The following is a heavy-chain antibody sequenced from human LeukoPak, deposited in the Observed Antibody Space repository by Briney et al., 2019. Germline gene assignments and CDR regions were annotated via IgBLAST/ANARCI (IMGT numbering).Heavy chain of an antibody. Sequence: ASVKVSCKASGYTFTSYDINWVRQATGQGLEWMGWMNPNSGNTGYALKFQGRVTITRNTSISTAYMELSSLRSEDTAVYYCATRTIFGVDAFDIWGQGTMVTVSS. V-gene: IGHV1-8*03. D-gene: IGHD3-3*01. CDR2: MNPNSGNT. J-gene: IGHJ3*02. CDR3: ATRTIFGVDAFDI. CDR1: GYTFTSYD.